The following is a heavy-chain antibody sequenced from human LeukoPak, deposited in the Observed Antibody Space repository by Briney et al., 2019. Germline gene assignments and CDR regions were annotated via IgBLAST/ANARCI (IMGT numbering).Heavy chain of an antibody. Sequence: SETLSLTCTVSGYSISSGYYWGWIRQPPGKGLQWIGSIYHSGSTYYNPSLKSRVTISVDTSKNQFSLKLSSVTAADTAVYYCARVTTGTRSFDYWGQGTLVTVSS. CDR2: IYHSGST. CDR1: GYSISSGYY. D-gene: IGHD1/OR15-1a*01. V-gene: IGHV4-38-2*02. J-gene: IGHJ4*02. CDR3: ARVTTGTRSFDY.